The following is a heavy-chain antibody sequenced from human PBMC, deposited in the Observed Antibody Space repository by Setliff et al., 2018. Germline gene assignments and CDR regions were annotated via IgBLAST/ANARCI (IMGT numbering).Heavy chain of an antibody. J-gene: IGHJ3*02. Sequence: PSETLSLTCAVYSGSFSDHFWSWIRQPPGKGLEWIGEINHSGSTNYNPSLKSRVTISVDTSKNQFSLKLTSVTAADTAVYFCARVPHVWFGDLVTFDDAFDIWG. CDR1: SGSFSDHF. CDR3: ARVPHVWFGDLVTFDDAFDI. V-gene: IGHV4-34*01. D-gene: IGHD3-10*01. CDR2: INHSGST.